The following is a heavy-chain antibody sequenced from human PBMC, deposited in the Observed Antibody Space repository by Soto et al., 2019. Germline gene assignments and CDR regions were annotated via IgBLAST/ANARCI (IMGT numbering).Heavy chain of an antibody. Sequence: PGGSLILSCAASGFTFSSYAMHWVRQAPGKGLEWVAVISYDGSNKYYADSVKGRFTISRDNSKNTLYLQMNSLRAEDTAVYYCARSLYQHYYDSSGYLDYWGQGTLVTXSS. D-gene: IGHD3-22*01. CDR3: ARSLYQHYYDSSGYLDY. CDR1: GFTFSSYA. V-gene: IGHV3-30-3*01. CDR2: ISYDGSNK. J-gene: IGHJ4*02.